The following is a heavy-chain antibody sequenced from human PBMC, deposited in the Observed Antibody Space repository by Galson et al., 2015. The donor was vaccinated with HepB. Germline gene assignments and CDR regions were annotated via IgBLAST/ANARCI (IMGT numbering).Heavy chain of an antibody. D-gene: IGHD3-10*01. CDR1: GFTFSSYS. CDR3: ARGSGVLWFGEA. V-gene: IGHV3-21*01. Sequence: LRLSCAASGFTFSSYSMNWVRQAPGKGLEWVSSISSSSSYIYYADSVKGRFTISRDNAKNSLYLQMNSLRAEDTAVYYCARGSGVLWFGEAWGQGTMVTVSS. CDR2: ISSSSSYI. J-gene: IGHJ3*01.